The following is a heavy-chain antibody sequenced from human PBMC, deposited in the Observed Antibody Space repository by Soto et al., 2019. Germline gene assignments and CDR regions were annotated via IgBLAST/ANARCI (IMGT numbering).Heavy chain of an antibody. CDR1: GFTFSSYA. V-gene: IGHV3-23*01. D-gene: IGHD6-19*01. J-gene: IGHJ1*01. CDR2: ISGSGGST. Sequence: EVQLLESGGGLVQPGGSLRLSCAASGFTFSSYAMSWVRQAPGKGLEWVSAISGSGGSTYYADSVKGRFTISRDNSKNTRYRQMTSLRAEDTAVYYCAKDRDSSGWYHQTRGSEYFQHWGQGTLVTVSS. CDR3: AKDRDSSGWYHQTRGSEYFQH.